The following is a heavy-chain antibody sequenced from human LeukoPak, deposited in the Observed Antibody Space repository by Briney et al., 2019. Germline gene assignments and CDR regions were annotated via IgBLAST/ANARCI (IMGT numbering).Heavy chain of an antibody. CDR1: GGSISIYY. V-gene: IGHV4-4*07. CDR2: IFTSGIT. J-gene: IGHJ6*02. Sequence: PSETLSLTCTVSGGSISIYYWNWIRQPAGKGLEWIGRIFTSGITNYNPSLKSRVTMSVDTSKNQFSLKLSSVTAADTAVYYCARDREDYDIFTGSGFYGLDVWGQGTTVTVSS. CDR3: ARDREDYDIFTGSGFYGLDV. D-gene: IGHD3-9*01.